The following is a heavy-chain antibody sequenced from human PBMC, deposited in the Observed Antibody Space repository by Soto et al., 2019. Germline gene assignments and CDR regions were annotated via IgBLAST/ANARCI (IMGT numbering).Heavy chain of an antibody. CDR1: GFSLTTNGVG. CDR2: IYWDDHK. CDR3: AHDGGLDWFDP. Sequence: QITLKESGPTLVKPTQTLTLTCTFSGFSLTTNGVGVGWIRQPPGKALEWLALIYWDDHKRYSPSLKSRLTIIKDTSKNQVVLTMTNMDPVDTATYYCAHDGGLDWFDPWGQGTLVTVSS. V-gene: IGHV2-5*02. J-gene: IGHJ5*02. D-gene: IGHD3-16*01.